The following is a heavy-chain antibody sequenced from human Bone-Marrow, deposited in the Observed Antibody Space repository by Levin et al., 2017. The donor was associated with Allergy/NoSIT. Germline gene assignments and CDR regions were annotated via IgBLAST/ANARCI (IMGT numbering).Heavy chain of an antibody. CDR1: GGSFSGYY. Sequence: SQTLSLTCAVYGGSFSGYYWSWIRQPPGKGLEWIGEINHSGSTNYNPSLKSRVTISVDTSKNQFSLKLSSVTAADTAVYYCARRNPNVLRVLEWPHMDVWGKGTTVTVSS. V-gene: IGHV4-34*01. CDR2: INHSGST. CDR3: ARRNPNVLRVLEWPHMDV. J-gene: IGHJ6*03. D-gene: IGHD3-3*01.